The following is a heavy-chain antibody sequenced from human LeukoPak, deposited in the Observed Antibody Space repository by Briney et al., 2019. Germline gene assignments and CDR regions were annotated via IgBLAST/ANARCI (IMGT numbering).Heavy chain of an antibody. CDR2: IYYSGST. D-gene: IGHD1-26*01. J-gene: IGHJ3*02. Sequence: PSETLSLTCTVSGGSISSYYWSWIRQPPGKGLEWIGYIYYSGSTNYNPSLKSRVTISVDTSKNQFSLNLSSVTAADTAVYYCARAKGGSSWNDAFDIWGQGTMVTVSS. V-gene: IGHV4-59*01. CDR1: GGSISSYY. CDR3: ARAKGGSSWNDAFDI.